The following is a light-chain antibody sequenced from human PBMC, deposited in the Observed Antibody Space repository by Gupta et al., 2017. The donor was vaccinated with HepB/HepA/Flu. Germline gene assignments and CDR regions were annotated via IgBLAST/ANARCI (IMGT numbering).Light chain of an antibody. CDR2: DDS. V-gene: IGLV3-21*02. J-gene: IGLJ3*02. CDR3: QVWDGGIDHSWV. Sequence: SYVLRQSSSASVGPGPTAPITCAGNNIGSKSVHWYQQEPGQAPVQVVYDDSDRPSGIPERFSGSKSGNTATLAISRVEAGDEADYYCQVWDGGIDHSWVFGGGTKLTVL. CDR1: NIGSKS.